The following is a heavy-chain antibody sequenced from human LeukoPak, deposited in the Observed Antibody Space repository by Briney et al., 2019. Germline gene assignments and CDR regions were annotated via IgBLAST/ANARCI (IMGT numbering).Heavy chain of an antibody. J-gene: IGHJ6*03. CDR2: INHSEST. V-gene: IGHV4-34*01. D-gene: IGHD6-13*01. Sequence: SETLSLTCAVYGGSFSGYYWSWIRQPPAKGLDGIGEINHSESTNYNPSIKSRVTISVDTSKNQFSLKLSSVTAADTAVYYCARLVGRSSSWYDRVSYYYMDVWGKGTTVTISS. CDR1: GGSFSGYY. CDR3: ARLVGRSSSWYDRVSYYYMDV.